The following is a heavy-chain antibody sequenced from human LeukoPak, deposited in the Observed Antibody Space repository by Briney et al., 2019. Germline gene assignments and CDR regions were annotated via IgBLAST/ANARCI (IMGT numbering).Heavy chain of an antibody. J-gene: IGHJ4*02. Sequence: ASVKVSCKASGYIFTSYAMHWVRQAPGQRLEWVGWINAGNGNTKYSQKFQGRVTITRDTSASTAYMELSSLRSEDTAVYYCARGPLRFAYFDYWGQGTLVTVSS. CDR3: ARGPLRFAYFDY. CDR2: INAGNGNT. D-gene: IGHD3-3*01. CDR1: GYIFTSYA. V-gene: IGHV1-3*01.